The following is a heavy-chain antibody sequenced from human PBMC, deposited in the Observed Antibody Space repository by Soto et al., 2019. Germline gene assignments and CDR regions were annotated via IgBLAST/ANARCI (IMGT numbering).Heavy chain of an antibody. V-gene: IGHV4-31*03. CDR3: ERDRQRDWFDP. CDR1: GGSISSGGYY. Sequence: PSETLSLTCTVSGGSISSGGYYWSWIRQHPGKGLEWIGYIYYSGSTYYNPSLKSRVTISVDTSKNQFSLKLSSVTAADTAVYYCERDRQRDWFDPWGQGSLVTVSS. J-gene: IGHJ5*02. CDR2: IYYSGST.